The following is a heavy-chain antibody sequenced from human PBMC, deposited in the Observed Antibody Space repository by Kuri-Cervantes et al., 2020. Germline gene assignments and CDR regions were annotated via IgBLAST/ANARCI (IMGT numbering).Heavy chain of an antibody. CDR2: ISWNSGSI. CDR3: AKSLAAVGARSYYFDY. V-gene: IGHV3-9*01. D-gene: IGHD6-13*01. CDR1: GFTFDDYA. J-gene: IGHJ4*02. Sequence: GGSLRLSCAASGFTFDDYAMHWVRQAPGKGLEWVSGISWNSGSIGYADSVNGRFTISRDNAKNSLYLQMNSLRAEDTALYYCAKSLAAVGARSYYFDYWGQGTLVTVSS.